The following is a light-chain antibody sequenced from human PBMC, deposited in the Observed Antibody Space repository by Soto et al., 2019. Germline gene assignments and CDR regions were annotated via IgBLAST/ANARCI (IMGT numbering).Light chain of an antibody. CDR2: DAS. CDR3: QQYNYYPYT. V-gene: IGKV1-5*01. Sequence: DIQMTQSPSTRSASVGDRVTITCRASQSINSWLAWYQQKPGKAPNLLISDASSLESGVPSRFSGSGSGTEFTLTISSLQPGDVATYYCQQYNYYPYTFGQGTKLEIK. CDR1: QSINSW. J-gene: IGKJ2*01.